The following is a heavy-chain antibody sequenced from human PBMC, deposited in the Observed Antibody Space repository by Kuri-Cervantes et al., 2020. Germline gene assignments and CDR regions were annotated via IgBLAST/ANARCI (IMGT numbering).Heavy chain of an antibody. J-gene: IGHJ4*02. D-gene: IGHD3-10*01. CDR3: AHSAMVRGVIIPGH. CDR2: IFSNDEK. CDR1: GFSLSNARMG. Sequence: SGPTLVKPTETLTLTCTVSGFSLSNARMGVSWIRQPPGKALEWLAHIFSNDEKSYSTSLKSRLTITKDTSKNQVVLTMTNMDPVDTATYYCAHSAMVRGVIIPGHWGQGTLVTVSS. V-gene: IGHV2-26*01.